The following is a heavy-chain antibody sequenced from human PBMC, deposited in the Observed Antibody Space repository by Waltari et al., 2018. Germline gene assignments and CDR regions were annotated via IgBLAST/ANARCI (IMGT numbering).Heavy chain of an antibody. V-gene: IGHV3-23*01. D-gene: IGHD2-15*01. CDR2: ISGSGGST. Sequence: EVQLLESGGGLVQPGGSLRLSCAASGFTFSSYAMSWVRQAPGKGLEWVSAISGSGGSTYYADSVKGRFTISRDNSKNTLYLQMNSLRAEDTAVYYCAKEGWDIVVVVAATYYFDYWGQGTLVTVSS. J-gene: IGHJ4*02. CDR3: AKEGWDIVVVVAATYYFDY. CDR1: GFTFSSYA.